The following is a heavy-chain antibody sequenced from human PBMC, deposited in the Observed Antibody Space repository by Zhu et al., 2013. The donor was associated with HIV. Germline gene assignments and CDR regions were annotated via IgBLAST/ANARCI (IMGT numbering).Heavy chain of an antibody. CDR1: GGSFSGYY. J-gene: IGHJ6*03. D-gene: IGHD3-10*01. V-gene: IGHV4-34*01. CDR2: INHSGST. CDR3: ARPGHYYYYYMDV. Sequence: QVQLQQWGAGLLKPSETLSLTCAVYGGSFSGYYWSWIRQPPGKGLEWIGEINHSGSTNYNPSLKSRVTISVDTSKNQFSLKLSSVTAADTAVYYCARPGHYYYYYMDVWGKGTTVTVSS.